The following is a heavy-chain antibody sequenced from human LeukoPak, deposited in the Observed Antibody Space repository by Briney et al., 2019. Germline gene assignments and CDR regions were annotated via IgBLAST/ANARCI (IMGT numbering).Heavy chain of an antibody. D-gene: IGHD1-14*01. CDR1: GFTFSTYS. Sequence: GGSLRLSCAASGFTFSTYSLNWVRQAPGKGLEWVSYISSSSATIYYADSVKGRFTISRDNAKHSLYLQMNSLRAEDTAVYYCARDFTTDYWGQGTLVTVSS. CDR2: ISSSSATI. J-gene: IGHJ4*02. V-gene: IGHV3-48*04. CDR3: ARDFTTDY.